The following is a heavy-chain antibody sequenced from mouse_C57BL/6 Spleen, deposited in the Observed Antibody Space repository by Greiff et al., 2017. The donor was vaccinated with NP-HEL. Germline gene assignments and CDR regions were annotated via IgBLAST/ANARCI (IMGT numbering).Heavy chain of an antibody. V-gene: IGHV5-4*01. CDR1: GFTFSSYA. CDR3: ARERDDYDVGYFDV. Sequence: EVQGVESGGGLVKPGGSLKLSCAASGFTFSSYAMSWVRQTPEKRLEWVATISDGGSYTYYPDNVKGRFTISRDNAKNNLYLQMSHLKSEDTAIYYCARERDDYDVGYFDVWGTGTTVTVSS. CDR2: ISDGGSYT. J-gene: IGHJ1*03. D-gene: IGHD2-4*01.